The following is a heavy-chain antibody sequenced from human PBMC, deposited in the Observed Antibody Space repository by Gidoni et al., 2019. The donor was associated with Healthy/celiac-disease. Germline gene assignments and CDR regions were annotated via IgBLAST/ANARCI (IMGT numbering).Heavy chain of an antibody. Sequence: QVQLVQSGAEVKKPGASVKVSCKVSGYTLTELSMHWGRQAPGKGLEWMGGFDPEDGETLYAQKFQGRVTMTEDTSTDTAYMELSSLRSEDTAVYYCATAPRQQLVARTPFDYWGQGTLVTVSS. CDR1: GYTLTELS. CDR2: FDPEDGET. D-gene: IGHD6-6*01. J-gene: IGHJ4*02. CDR3: ATAPRQQLVARTPFDY. V-gene: IGHV1-24*01.